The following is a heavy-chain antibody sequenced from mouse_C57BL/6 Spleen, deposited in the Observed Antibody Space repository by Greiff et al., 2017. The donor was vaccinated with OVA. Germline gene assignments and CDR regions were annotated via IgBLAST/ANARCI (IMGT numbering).Heavy chain of an antibody. CDR2: IRNKANNHAT. D-gene: IGHD1-1*01. J-gene: IGHJ1*03. CDR1: GFTFSDAW. CDR3: TTITTVVATGYFDV. Sequence: DVQLQESGGGLVQPGGSMKLSCAASGFTFSDAWMDWVRQSPEKGLEWVAEIRNKANNHATYYAESVKGRFTISRDDSKSSVYLQMNSLRAEDTGIYYCTTITTVVATGYFDVWGTGTTVTVSS. V-gene: IGHV6-6*01.